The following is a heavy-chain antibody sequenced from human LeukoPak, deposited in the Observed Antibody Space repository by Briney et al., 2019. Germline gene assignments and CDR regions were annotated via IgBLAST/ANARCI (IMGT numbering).Heavy chain of an antibody. Sequence: SETLSLTCTVSGGSISSSSYYWGWIRQPPGKGLEWIGSIYYSGSTYYNPSLKSRVTISVDTSKNQFSLKLSSVTAADTAVYYCARGRMVRGVIPYYFDYWGQGTLVTVSS. D-gene: IGHD3-10*01. J-gene: IGHJ4*02. V-gene: IGHV4-39*07. CDR2: IYYSGST. CDR3: ARGRMVRGVIPYYFDY. CDR1: GGSISSSSYY.